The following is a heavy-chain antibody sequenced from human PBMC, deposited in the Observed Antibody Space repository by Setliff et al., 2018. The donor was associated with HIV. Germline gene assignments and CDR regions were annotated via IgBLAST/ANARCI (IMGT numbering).Heavy chain of an antibody. CDR1: GFPFSSYA. CDR3: AREEDGGPGL. CDR2: VSLDDDNK. Sequence: GGSLRLSCAASGFPFSSYAFHWVRQAPGKGLECVAIVSLDDDNKYYADSVEGRFIISRDNSKNTVYLQMHRVRGEDTAVYSCAREEDGGPGLWGQGTVVTVSS. J-gene: IGHJ4*02. D-gene: IGHD3-16*01. V-gene: IGHV3-30*04.